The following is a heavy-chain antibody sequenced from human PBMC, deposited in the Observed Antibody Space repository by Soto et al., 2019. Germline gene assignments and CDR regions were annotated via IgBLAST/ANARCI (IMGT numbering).Heavy chain of an antibody. J-gene: IGHJ6*02. CDR1: GFTFNDYV. V-gene: IGHV3-9*01. D-gene: IGHD6-13*01. CDR2: ISWNSGSI. Sequence: EVQLVESGGGLVQPGRSLRLSCAAYGFTFNDYVMHWVRQAPGKGLEWVSGISWNSGSIGYADSVKGRFTISRDNAKNSLYLQMNSLTAEDTALYYCARSRYSSYYYYGMDVWGQGTTVTVSS. CDR3: ARSRYSSYYYYGMDV.